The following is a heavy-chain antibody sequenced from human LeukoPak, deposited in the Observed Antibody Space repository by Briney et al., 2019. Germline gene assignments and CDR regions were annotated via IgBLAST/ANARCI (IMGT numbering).Heavy chain of an antibody. CDR1: GFAFSSYD. CDR2: IGHAGYT. CDR3: AALGDSIY. Sequence: PGGSLTFSCAASGFAFSSYDMHWVRHVSGKGLEWVSAIGHAGYTYYADSVKGRFTISREDAKNYFFLQMNSLRAGDTAVYFCAALGDSIYWGQGTLVTVSS. V-gene: IGHV3-13*01. J-gene: IGHJ4*02. D-gene: IGHD1-26*01.